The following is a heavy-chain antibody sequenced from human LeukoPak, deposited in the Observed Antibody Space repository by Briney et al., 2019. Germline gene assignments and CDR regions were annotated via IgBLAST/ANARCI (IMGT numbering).Heavy chain of an antibody. Sequence: SQTLSLTCAISGDSVSSNSAAWNWIRQSPSRGLEWLGRTYYRSKWYNDYAVSVKSRITINPDTSKNQFSLQLNSVTPEDTAVYYCARVQYYDFWSGYYKGEEAGGLGDYFDYWGQGTLVTVSS. CDR2: TYYRSKWYN. CDR1: GDSVSSNSAA. D-gene: IGHD3-3*01. CDR3: ARVQYYDFWSGYYKGEEAGGLGDYFDY. V-gene: IGHV6-1*01. J-gene: IGHJ4*02.